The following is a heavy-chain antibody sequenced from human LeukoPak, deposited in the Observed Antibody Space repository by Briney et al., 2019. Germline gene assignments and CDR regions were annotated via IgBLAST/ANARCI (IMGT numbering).Heavy chain of an antibody. CDR1: GFTFSSYV. J-gene: IGHJ4*02. CDR3: AKAIYSGSWYFDY. D-gene: IGHD6-13*01. Sequence: GGSLRVSCAASGFTFSSYVMSWVRQAPGKGLEWVSLISGTGGNTYYADSVKGRFTISRDNSKNALYLQMNSLSAEDTAVYYCAKAIYSGSWYFDYWGQGTLVTVSS. CDR2: ISGTGGNT. V-gene: IGHV3-23*01.